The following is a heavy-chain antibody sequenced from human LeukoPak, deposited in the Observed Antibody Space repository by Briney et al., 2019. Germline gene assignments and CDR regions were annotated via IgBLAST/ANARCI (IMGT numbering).Heavy chain of an antibody. V-gene: IGHV3-21*01. CDR2: ISSSSGYI. Sequence: PGGSLRLSCAASGFTLSSYTMNWVRQAPGKGLEWVSSISSSSGYIYYAASVKGRFTISRDNARNSLYLQMKSLRAEDTAVYCCARVVVSSGSLDYWGQGNLVTVTS. CDR1: GFTLSSYT. J-gene: IGHJ4*02. D-gene: IGHD3-10*01. CDR3: ARVVVSSGSLDY.